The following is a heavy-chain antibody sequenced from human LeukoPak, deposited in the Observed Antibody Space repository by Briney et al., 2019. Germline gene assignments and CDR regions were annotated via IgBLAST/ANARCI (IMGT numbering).Heavy chain of an antibody. Sequence: PSETLSLTCTVSGGSISSGGYYWSWIRQHPGKGLEWIGYIYYSGSTYYNPSLKSRVTISVDTSKNQFSLKLSSVTAADTAVYYCARVRPSLWFGEPPPHMDVWGQGATVTVSS. D-gene: IGHD3-10*01. CDR2: IYYSGST. J-gene: IGHJ6*02. CDR1: GGSISSGGYY. V-gene: IGHV4-31*03. CDR3: ARVRPSLWFGEPPPHMDV.